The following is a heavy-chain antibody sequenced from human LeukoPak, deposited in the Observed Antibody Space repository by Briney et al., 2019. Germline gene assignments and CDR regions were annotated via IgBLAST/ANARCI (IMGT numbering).Heavy chain of an antibody. CDR2: SKRKIDGGTT. CDR1: GITFSNAW. V-gene: IGHV3-15*01. Sequence: GGSLRLSCAASGITFSNAWMNWVRQAPGKGLEWVGRSKRKIDGGTTDYAAPLKGRFIISRDDSKNTLYLQMNSLRAEDTAVYYCAKDLGDGPYGMDVWGQGTTVTVSS. CDR3: AKDLGDGPYGMDV. J-gene: IGHJ6*02.